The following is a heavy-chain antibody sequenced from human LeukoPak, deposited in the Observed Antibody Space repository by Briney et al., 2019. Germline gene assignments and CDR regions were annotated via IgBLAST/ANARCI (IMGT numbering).Heavy chain of an antibody. CDR2: IIPIFGTA. CDR1: GGTFSSYA. CDR3: ARERYYYGSGSYYNL. Sequence: SVKVSCKASGGTFSSYAISWVRQAPGQGLEWMGGIIPIFGTANYAQKFQGRVTITADESTSTAYMELSSLRSEDTAVYYCARERYYYGSGSYYNLWGQGTLVTVSS. D-gene: IGHD3-10*01. V-gene: IGHV1-69*01. J-gene: IGHJ5*02.